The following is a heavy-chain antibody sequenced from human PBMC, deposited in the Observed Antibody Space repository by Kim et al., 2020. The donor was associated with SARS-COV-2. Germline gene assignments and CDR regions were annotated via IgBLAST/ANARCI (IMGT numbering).Heavy chain of an antibody. Sequence: GGSLRLSCAASGFTFSDYYMSWIRQAPGKGLEWVSYISSSSSYTNYADSVKGRFTISRDNAKNSLYLQMNSLRAEDTAVYYCARVPDGSGKGWFDPWGQGTLVTVSS. CDR2: ISSSSSYT. D-gene: IGHD3-10*01. CDR1: GFTFSDYY. V-gene: IGHV3-11*05. J-gene: IGHJ5*02. CDR3: ARVPDGSGKGWFDP.